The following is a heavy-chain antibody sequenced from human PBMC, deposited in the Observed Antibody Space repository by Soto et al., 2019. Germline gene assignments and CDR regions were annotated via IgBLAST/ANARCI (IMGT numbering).Heavy chain of an antibody. CDR1: GGTFSSYA. V-gene: IGHV1-69*05. D-gene: IGHD3-22*01. J-gene: IGHJ6*02. CDR2: IIPIFGTA. Sequence: SVKVSCKASGGTFSSYAISWVRQAPGQGLEWMGRIIPIFGTANYAQKFQGRVTMTTDKSTSTVYMELSSLRSEDTAVYYCASSSTMSASTYYYDSSGYYSTLDGMDVWGQGTTVTVSS. CDR3: ASSSTMSASTYYYDSSGYYSTLDGMDV.